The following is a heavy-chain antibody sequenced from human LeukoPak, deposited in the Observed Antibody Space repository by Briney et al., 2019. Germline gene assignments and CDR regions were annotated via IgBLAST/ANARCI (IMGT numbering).Heavy chain of an antibody. Sequence: GRSLRLSCAASGFTFSRYAMSWVRQAPGKGLEWVSGISGGGIYTYYAESVKGRFTISRNNTKNTLYLKMNSLRADDTAVYYCAKGALTSRKLTFGYWGQGTLVTVSS. CDR3: AKGALTSRKLTFGY. CDR2: ISGGGIYT. V-gene: IGHV3-23*01. CDR1: GFTFSRYA. J-gene: IGHJ4*02. D-gene: IGHD3-9*01.